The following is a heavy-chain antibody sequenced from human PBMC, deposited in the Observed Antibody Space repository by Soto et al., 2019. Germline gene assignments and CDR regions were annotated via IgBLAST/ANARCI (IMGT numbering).Heavy chain of an antibody. J-gene: IGHJ6*02. D-gene: IGHD3-22*01. V-gene: IGHV3-30-3*01. CDR1: GFTFSSYA. CDR3: ARAMYYYDSSGFYYYYGMDV. Sequence: PGGSLRLSCAASGFTFSSYAMHWVRQAPGKGLEWVAVISYDGSNKYYADSVKGRFTISRDNSKNTLYLQMNSLRAEDTAVYYCARAMYYYDSSGFYYYYGMDVWGQGTTVTVSS. CDR2: ISYDGSNK.